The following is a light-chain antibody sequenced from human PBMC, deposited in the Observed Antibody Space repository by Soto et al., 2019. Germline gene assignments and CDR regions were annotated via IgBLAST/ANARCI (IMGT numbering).Light chain of an antibody. CDR3: QQLNSYPPL. Sequence: IQLTQSPSSLSASVGDRVTITCRASQGISSYLAWYQQKPGKAPKLLIYAASTLQSGLPSRFSGSGSGTDVTLTISSLQPEDFATYYCQQLNSYPPLFGGGTKVEIK. J-gene: IGKJ4*01. CDR2: AAS. V-gene: IGKV1-9*01. CDR1: QGISSY.